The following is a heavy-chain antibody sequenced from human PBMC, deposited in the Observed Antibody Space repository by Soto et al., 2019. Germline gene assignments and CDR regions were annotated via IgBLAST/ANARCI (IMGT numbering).Heavy chain of an antibody. D-gene: IGHD3-3*01. V-gene: IGHV3-11*01. CDR3: ARDTPYNTPLGYYYYYMDV. Sequence: PGGSLRLSCAASGFTFSDYYMSWIRQAPGKGLEWVSYISSSGSTIYYADSVKGRFTISRDNAKNSLYLQMNSLRAEDTAVYYCARDTPYNTPLGYYYYYMDVWGKGTTVTVSS. J-gene: IGHJ6*03. CDR1: GFTFSDYY. CDR2: ISSSGSTI.